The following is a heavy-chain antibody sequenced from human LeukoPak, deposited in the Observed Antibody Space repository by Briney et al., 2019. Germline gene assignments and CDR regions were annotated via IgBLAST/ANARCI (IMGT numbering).Heavy chain of an antibody. J-gene: IGHJ4*02. V-gene: IGHV4-30-2*01. D-gene: IGHD3-3*01. CDR2: IYHSGST. Sequence: PSGTLSLTCAVSGGSISSGGYYWSWIRQPPGKGLEWIGYIYHSGSTYYNPSLKSRVTISVDRSKNQFSLKLSSVTAADTAVYYCARVHYDFWSGYLDWGQGTLVTVSS. CDR3: ARVHYDFWSGYLD. CDR1: GGSISSGGYY.